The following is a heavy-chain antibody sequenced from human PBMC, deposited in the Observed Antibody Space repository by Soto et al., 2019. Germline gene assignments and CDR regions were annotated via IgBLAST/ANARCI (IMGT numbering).Heavy chain of an antibody. V-gene: IGHV4-31*03. CDR1: GGSISSGGYY. CDR2: IYYSGST. D-gene: IGHD6-13*01. CDR3: ASSIAAAGIRGAFDI. Sequence: SETLSLTCTVSGGSISSGGYYWSWISKHPGKGLEWVGYIYYSGSTYYNPSLKSRVTISVDTSKNQFSLKLSSVTAADTAVYYCASSIAAAGIRGAFDIWGQGTMVTVSS. J-gene: IGHJ3*02.